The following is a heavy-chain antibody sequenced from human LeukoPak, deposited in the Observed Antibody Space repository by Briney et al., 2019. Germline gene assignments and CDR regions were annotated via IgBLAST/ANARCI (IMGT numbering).Heavy chain of an antibody. CDR2: ISYDGSNK. J-gene: IGHJ4*02. CDR1: GFTFSSYG. D-gene: IGHD4/OR15-4a*01. CDR3: AREGNYGARYLDH. V-gene: IGHV3-30*03. Sequence: PGGSLRLSCAASGFTFSSYGMHWVRQAPGKGLEWVAVISYDGSNKYYADSVKGRFTISRDNSKNTLYLQMNSLRAEDTAVYYCAREGNYGARYLDHWGQGALVLVSS.